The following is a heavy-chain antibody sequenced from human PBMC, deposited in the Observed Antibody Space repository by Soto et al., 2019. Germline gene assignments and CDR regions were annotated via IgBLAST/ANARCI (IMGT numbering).Heavy chain of an antibody. V-gene: IGHV3-23*01. J-gene: IGHJ5*02. CDR3: AKDPKSTVRFNWFDP. D-gene: IGHD2-8*02. CDR2: ISGGGSGT. Sequence: EMQLSESGGGLVQPGGSLRLSCAASGFTFGSYAMSWVRQAPGKGLEWVSAISGGGSGTYYADAVKGRFTISRDNSKKTLFLQMNSLRVEDTAICYCAKDPKSTVRFNWFDPWGQGTLVTVSS. CDR1: GFTFGSYA.